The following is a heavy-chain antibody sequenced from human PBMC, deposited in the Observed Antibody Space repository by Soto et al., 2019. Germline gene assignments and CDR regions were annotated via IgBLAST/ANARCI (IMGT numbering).Heavy chain of an antibody. CDR3: TRSYENNAYYFDH. V-gene: IGHV3-73*02. J-gene: IGHJ1*01. D-gene: IGHD3-16*01. Sequence: VKMMESGGGLVQPGGSLKLSCAASGFSFSGSTLHWVRQASGKGLEWVGHITSKPDSYSTVYAESVKGRFSISRDDLNNMAFLQMNSLKSEDSAVYYCTRSYENNAYYFDHWGQGTLVTVSS. CDR1: GFSFSGST. CDR2: ITSKPDSYST.